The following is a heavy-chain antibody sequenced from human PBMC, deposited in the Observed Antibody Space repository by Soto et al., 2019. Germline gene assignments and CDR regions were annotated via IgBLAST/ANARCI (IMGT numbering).Heavy chain of an antibody. CDR3: GRKTGLSSSGCSSDIDF. D-gene: IGHD6-19*01. CDR2: ISGSVGTI. J-gene: IGHJ4*02. CDR1: GFTLSSYS. V-gene: IGHV3-48*02. Sequence: EVQLVESGGGMVQPGGSLRVSCAASGFTLSSYSMHWVRQAPGKGLDWVSDISGSVGTIYYADSVTGRFTTSRDNAQSSLSMQINTPRDEDKAVYFCGRKTGLSSSGCSSDIDFWGQGTRVTVSS.